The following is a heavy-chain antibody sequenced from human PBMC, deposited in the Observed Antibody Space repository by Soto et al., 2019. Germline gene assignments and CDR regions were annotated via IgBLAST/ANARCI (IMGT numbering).Heavy chain of an antibody. D-gene: IGHD6-6*01. CDR3: ARVEYSSSSRPPKKYYYYYYMDV. J-gene: IGHJ6*03. V-gene: IGHV4-34*01. CDR1: GGSFSGYY. CDR2: INHSGST. Sequence: PSETLSLTCAVYGGSFSGYYWSWIRQPPGKGLEWIGEINHSGSTNYNPSLKSRVTISVDTSKNQFSLKLSSVTAADTAVYYCARVEYSSSSRPPKKYYYYYYMDVWGKGTTVTVSS.